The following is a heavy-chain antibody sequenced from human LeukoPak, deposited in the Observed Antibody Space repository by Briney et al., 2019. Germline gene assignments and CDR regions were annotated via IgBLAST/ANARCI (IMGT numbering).Heavy chain of an antibody. Sequence: GGSLRLSCAASGFTFTDYYMSWIRQAPGKGLEWVAYMSNNGGTIYYADSVKGRFTISRDNAKNSLYLQMNSLRAEDTAVYYCASQLLTGTTDYWGQGTLVTVSS. D-gene: IGHD1-7*01. CDR1: GFTFTDYY. CDR3: ASQLLTGTTDY. V-gene: IGHV3-11*04. J-gene: IGHJ4*02. CDR2: MSNNGGTI.